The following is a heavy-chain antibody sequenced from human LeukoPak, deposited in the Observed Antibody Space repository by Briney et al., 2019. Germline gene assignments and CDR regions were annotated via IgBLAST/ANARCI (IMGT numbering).Heavy chain of an antibody. CDR2: ISSSGSTI. CDR1: GFTFSSYE. CDR3: ARDHSMGVNDSSGYYLDY. J-gene: IGHJ4*02. V-gene: IGHV3-48*03. Sequence: GGSLRLSCAASGFTFSSYETNWVRQAPGKGLEWVSYISSSGSTIYYADSVKGRFTISRDNAKNSLYLQMNSLRAEDTAVYYCARDHSMGVNDSSGYYLDYWGQGTLVTVSS. D-gene: IGHD3-22*01.